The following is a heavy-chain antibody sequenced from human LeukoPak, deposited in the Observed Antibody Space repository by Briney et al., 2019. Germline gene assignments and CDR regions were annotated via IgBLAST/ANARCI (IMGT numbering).Heavy chain of an antibody. Sequence: PGGSLRLSCAASGFTFSDYYMSWIRQAPGKGLEWVSYISSSSSNTNYADSVKGRFTISRDNAKNSLYLQMNSLRAEDTAVYYCAKDLRSGSGRRYYYYYGMDVWGQGTTVTVSS. CDR1: GFTFSDYY. V-gene: IGHV3-11*06. J-gene: IGHJ6*02. D-gene: IGHD3-10*01. CDR3: AKDLRSGSGRRYYYYYGMDV. CDR2: ISSSSSNT.